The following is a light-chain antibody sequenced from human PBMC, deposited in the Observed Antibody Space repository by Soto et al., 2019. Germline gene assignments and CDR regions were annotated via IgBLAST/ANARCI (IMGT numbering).Light chain of an antibody. Sequence: EIVLTQSPGTLSLSPGERASLSCRASQNVNSGNLAWYQQQPGQAPRLVIYAASHRATGIPDRFSGSGSGTDFTLTISRLEPEDFVVYYCQQYGNSALYSFGQGTKLEIK. CDR2: AAS. CDR1: QNVNSGN. V-gene: IGKV3-20*01. CDR3: QQYGNSALYS. J-gene: IGKJ2*03.